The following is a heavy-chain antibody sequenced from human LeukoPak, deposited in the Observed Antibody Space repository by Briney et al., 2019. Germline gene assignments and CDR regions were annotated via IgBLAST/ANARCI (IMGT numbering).Heavy chain of an antibody. CDR1: GFTFSSYW. J-gene: IGHJ4*02. Sequence: GGSLRLSCAASGFTFSSYWMSWVRQAPGKGLEWVANIKQGGSEKYYVDSVKGRFTISRDNAKNSLYLQMNSLRAEDTAVYYCARAPYYYDSSGYQDYWGQGTLVTVSS. V-gene: IGHV3-7*01. CDR2: IKQGGSEK. D-gene: IGHD3-22*01. CDR3: ARAPYYYDSSGYQDY.